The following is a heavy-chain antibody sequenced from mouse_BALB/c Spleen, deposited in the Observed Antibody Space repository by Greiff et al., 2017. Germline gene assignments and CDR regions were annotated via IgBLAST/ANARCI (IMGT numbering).Heavy chain of an antibody. Sequence: VQLQQSGPELVKPGASVKISCKASGYTFTDYNMPWVKQSHGKSLEWIGYIYPYNGGTGYNQKFKSKATLTVDNSSSTAYMELRSLTSEDSAVYYCANYYGSSYWYFDVWGAGTTVTVSS. D-gene: IGHD1-1*01. CDR1: GYTFTDYN. CDR2: IYPYNGGT. V-gene: IGHV1S29*02. CDR3: ANYYGSSYWYFDV. J-gene: IGHJ1*01.